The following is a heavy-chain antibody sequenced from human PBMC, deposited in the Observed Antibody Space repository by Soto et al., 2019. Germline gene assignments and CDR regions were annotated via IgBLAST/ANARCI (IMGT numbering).Heavy chain of an antibody. CDR1: GGSISSGNYY. CDR3: ARPRGSDYFDY. CDR2: ISYSGST. Sequence: QLQLQESGPGLVKPSETLSLTCTVSGGSISSGNYYWGWIRQPPGKGLECIGYISYSGSTYYNPSLKRRVTISVDTSKNQFSLRLSSVTAADTAVYYCARPRGSDYFDYWGQGTLVTVSS. J-gene: IGHJ4*02. D-gene: IGHD6-19*01. V-gene: IGHV4-39*01.